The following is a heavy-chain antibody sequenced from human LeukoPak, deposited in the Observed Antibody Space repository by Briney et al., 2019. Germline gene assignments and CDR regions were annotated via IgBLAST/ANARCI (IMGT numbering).Heavy chain of an antibody. CDR3: ARGDYGGNSHWFDP. V-gene: IGHV4-34*01. D-gene: IGHD4-17*01. J-gene: IGHJ5*02. Sequence: SETLSLTCAVYGGSFSGYYWSWIRQPPGKGLEWIGEINHCGSTNYNPSLKSRVTISVDTSKNQFSLKLSSVTAADTAVYYCARGDYGGNSHWFDPWGQGTLVTVSS. CDR1: GGSFSGYY. CDR2: INHCGST.